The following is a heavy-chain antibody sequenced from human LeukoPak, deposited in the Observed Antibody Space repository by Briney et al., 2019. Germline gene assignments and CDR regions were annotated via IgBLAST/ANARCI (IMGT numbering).Heavy chain of an antibody. Sequence: SETLSLTCTVSGGSISSYYWSWIRQPPGKGLEWIGYIYYSGSTNYNPSLKSRVTISVDTSKNQFSLKLSSVTAADTAVYYCAGHRQPRYDAFDIWGQGTMVTVSS. CDR2: IYYSGST. CDR3: AGHRQPRYDAFDI. J-gene: IGHJ3*02. CDR1: GGSISSYY. V-gene: IGHV4-59*08.